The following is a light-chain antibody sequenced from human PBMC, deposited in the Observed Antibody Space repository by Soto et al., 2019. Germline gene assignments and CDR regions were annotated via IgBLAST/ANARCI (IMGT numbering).Light chain of an antibody. CDR1: RSDVGGYNY. CDR3: SSYSSTSTLV. V-gene: IGLV2-14*01. J-gene: IGLJ3*02. Sequence: QSALTQPASVSGSPGQSITISCTGTRSDVGGYNYVSWYQQHPGKAPKLMIYEVTNRPSGVSNRFSASKSGNTASLTISGLQAEDEADYYCSSYSSTSTLVFGGGTKVTVL. CDR2: EVT.